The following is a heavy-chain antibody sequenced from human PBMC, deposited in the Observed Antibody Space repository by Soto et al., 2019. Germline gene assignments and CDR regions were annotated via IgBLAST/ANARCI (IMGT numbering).Heavy chain of an antibody. D-gene: IGHD1-7*01. CDR3: ASRDPGTSVDY. J-gene: IGHJ4*02. Sequence: SETRSLTCSVSGGSFTINNWWTWVRQPPLQGLEWIGEIYRTGSTNYNPSLKSRVTISLDKSENQFSLKATSLTAADTAVYYCASRDPGTSVDYWGQGTLVPVSS. CDR1: GGSFTINNW. V-gene: IGHV4-4*02. CDR2: IYRTGST.